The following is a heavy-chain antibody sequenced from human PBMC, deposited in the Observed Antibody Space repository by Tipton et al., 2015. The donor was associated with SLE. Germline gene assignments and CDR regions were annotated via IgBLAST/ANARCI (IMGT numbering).Heavy chain of an antibody. CDR3: ARGFHLYYYGSGSGWYFDL. CDR2: IYYSGST. D-gene: IGHD3-10*01. V-gene: IGHV4-39*07. J-gene: IGHJ2*01. Sequence: LRLSCTVSGGSISSGSYYWGWIRQPPGKGLEWIGSIYYSGSTYYNPSLKSRVTISVDTSKNQFSLKLSSVTAADTAVYYCARGFHLYYYGSGSGWYFDLWGRGTLVTVSS. CDR1: GGSISSGSYY.